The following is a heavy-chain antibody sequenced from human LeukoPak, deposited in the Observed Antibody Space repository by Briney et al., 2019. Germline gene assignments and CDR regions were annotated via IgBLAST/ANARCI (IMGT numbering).Heavy chain of an antibody. Sequence: PGGSPRLSCAASGFTFSSYWMSWVRQAPGKGLEWVANIKQDGSEKYYVDSVKGRFTISRDNAKNSLYLQMNSLRAEDTAVYYCARELEPDSNGYYYMDVWGKGPRSPSP. D-gene: IGHD1-1*01. V-gene: IGHV3-7*01. CDR2: IKQDGSEK. CDR1: GFTFSSYW. CDR3: ARELEPDSNGYYYMDV. J-gene: IGHJ6*03.